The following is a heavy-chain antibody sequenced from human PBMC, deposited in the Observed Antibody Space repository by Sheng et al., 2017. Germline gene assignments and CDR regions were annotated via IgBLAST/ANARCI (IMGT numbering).Heavy chain of an antibody. CDR2: INHSGST. D-gene: IGHD2-15*01. CDR3: ARGMKNCSGGSCYSVVVDY. V-gene: IGHV4-34*01. J-gene: IGHJ4*02. Sequence: QVQLQQWGAGLLKPSETLSLTCAVYGGSFSGYYWSWIRQPPGKGLEWIGEINHSGSTNYNPSLKSRVTISVDTSKNQFSLKLSSVTAADTAVYYCARGMKNCSGGSCYSVVVDYWGQGTPGHRLL. CDR1: GGSFSGYY.